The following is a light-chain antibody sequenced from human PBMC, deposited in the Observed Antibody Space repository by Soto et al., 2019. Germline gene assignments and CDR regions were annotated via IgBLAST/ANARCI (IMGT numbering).Light chain of an antibody. J-gene: IGKJ1*01. CDR2: AAS. V-gene: IGKV1-39*01. CDR1: QTISSY. CDR3: QQSCGTPWT. Sequence: DIQMTQSPSSLSASVGDRVTITCLASQTISSYLNWYQQKPGKAPKLLIYAASSLQSGVPSRFSGSGSGTDFTLTISSLQPEDFATYYCQQSCGTPWTFGQGTKVDIK.